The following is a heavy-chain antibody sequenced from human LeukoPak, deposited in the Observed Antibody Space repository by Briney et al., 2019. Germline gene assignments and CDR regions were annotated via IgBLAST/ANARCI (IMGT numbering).Heavy chain of an antibody. J-gene: IGHJ4*02. Sequence: PSETLSLTCAVYGGSFSGYYWSWIRQPPGKGPEWIGEINHSGSTNYNPSLKSRVTISVDTSKNQFSLKLSSVTAADTAVYYCARGLRSSSWYFRDYWGQGTLVTVSS. D-gene: IGHD6-13*01. CDR3: ARGLRSSSWYFRDY. CDR1: GGSFSGYY. CDR2: INHSGST. V-gene: IGHV4-34*01.